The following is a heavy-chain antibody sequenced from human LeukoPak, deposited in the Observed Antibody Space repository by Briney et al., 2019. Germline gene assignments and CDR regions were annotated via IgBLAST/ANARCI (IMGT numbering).Heavy chain of an antibody. CDR3: ARAPRWQLGLFDF. CDR1: GGSISSSSHY. V-gene: IGHV4-39*01. CDR2: IYYSGST. Sequence: SETLSLTCTVSGGSISSSSHYWGWIRQPPGKGLEWIGSIYYSGSTYYNPSLKSRVTISVDTSKNQFSLKMSSVTAADTAVYYCARAPRWQLGLFDFWGQGILVTVSS. D-gene: IGHD5-24*01. J-gene: IGHJ4*02.